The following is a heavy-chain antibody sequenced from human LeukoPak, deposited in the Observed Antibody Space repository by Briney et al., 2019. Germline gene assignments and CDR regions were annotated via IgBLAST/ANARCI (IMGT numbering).Heavy chain of an antibody. Sequence: PGGSLRLSCAASGFIFSTYGMHWVRQAPGKGLECVAVISHDGNNKNYVDSVKGRFTISRDNSKNTLYLQMNSLRVEDTAVYYCVKDRYSGSYYFDYWGQGTQVTVSS. CDR2: ISHDGNNK. CDR1: GFIFSTYG. V-gene: IGHV3-30*02. J-gene: IGHJ4*02. D-gene: IGHD1-26*01. CDR3: VKDRYSGSYYFDY.